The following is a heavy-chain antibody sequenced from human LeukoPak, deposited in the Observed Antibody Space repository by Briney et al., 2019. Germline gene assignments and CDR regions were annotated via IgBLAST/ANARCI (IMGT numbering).Heavy chain of an antibody. CDR2: IYYSGST. J-gene: IGHJ6*03. CDR3: ARGKTYDDFWSGYYAQYYYYYMDV. D-gene: IGHD3-3*01. Sequence: SETLSLTCTVSGGSISSYYWSWIRQPPGKGLEWIGCIYYSGSTNYNPSLKSRVTISVDTSKNQFSLKLSSVTAADTAVYYCARGKTYDDFWSGYYAQYYYYYMDVWGKGTTVTVSS. V-gene: IGHV4-59*12. CDR1: GGSISSYY.